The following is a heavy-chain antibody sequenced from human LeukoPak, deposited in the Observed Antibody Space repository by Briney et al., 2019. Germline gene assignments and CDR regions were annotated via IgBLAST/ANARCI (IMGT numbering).Heavy chain of an antibody. Sequence: GASVKVSCKASGYTFTGYYMHWVRQAPGQGLEWMGWINPNSGGTNYAQKFQGRVTMTRDRSISTAYMELSRLRSDDTAVYYCARVIRYSSGWYALGHWGQGTLVTVSS. D-gene: IGHD6-19*01. V-gene: IGHV1-2*02. CDR1: GYTFTGYY. J-gene: IGHJ4*02. CDR3: ARVIRYSSGWYALGH. CDR2: INPNSGGT.